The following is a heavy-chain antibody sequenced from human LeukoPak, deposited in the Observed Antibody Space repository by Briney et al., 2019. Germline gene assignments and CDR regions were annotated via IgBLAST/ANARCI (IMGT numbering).Heavy chain of an antibody. J-gene: IGHJ4*02. Sequence: SETLSLTCTVSGGSISSYYWSWIRQPAGKGLEGIGRIYTSGSTNYNPSLKSRVTMSVDTSKNQFSLKLSSVTAADTAVYYCARSSRIGGSGSQRDLFDYWGQGTLVTVSS. CDR3: ARSSRIGGSGSQRDLFDY. CDR2: IYTSGST. V-gene: IGHV4-4*07. CDR1: GGSISSYY. D-gene: IGHD3-10*01.